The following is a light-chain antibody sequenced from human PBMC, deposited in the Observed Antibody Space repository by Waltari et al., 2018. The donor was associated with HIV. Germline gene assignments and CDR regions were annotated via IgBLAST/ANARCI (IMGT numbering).Light chain of an antibody. Sequence: QSALTPPASVSGSPGQSITTSCTGTSSNAGSDDLVSWYQQHPGEAPKLIIYEVTKRPSGVSNRFSGSKSGNTASLTISGLQAEDEADYYCCSCPRSGIRYVFGTGTKVTVL. CDR2: EVT. CDR1: SSNAGSDDL. CDR3: CSCPRSGIRYV. J-gene: IGLJ1*01. V-gene: IGLV2-23*02.